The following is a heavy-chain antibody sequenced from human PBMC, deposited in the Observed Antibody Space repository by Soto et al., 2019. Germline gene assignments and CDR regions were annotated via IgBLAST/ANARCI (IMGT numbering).Heavy chain of an antibody. CDR3: ARWRNQLPNYYGMDV. CDR2: INSDGSST. V-gene: IGHV3-74*01. CDR1: GFTFSSYW. D-gene: IGHD2-2*01. J-gene: IGHJ6*02. Sequence: VSLRLSCAASGFTFSSYWMHWVRQAPGKGLVWVSRINSDGSSTSYADSVKGRFTISRDNAKNTLYLQMNSLRAEDTAVYYCARWRNQLPNYYGMDVWGQGTTVTVSS.